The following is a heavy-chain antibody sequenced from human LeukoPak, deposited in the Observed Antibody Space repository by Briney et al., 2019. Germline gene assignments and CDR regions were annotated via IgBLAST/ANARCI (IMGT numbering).Heavy chain of an antibody. V-gene: IGHV4-4*07. CDR1: GGSISSYY. D-gene: IGHD3-10*01. J-gene: IGHJ4*02. CDR2: IYTTGNA. Sequence: SETLSLTCTVSGGSISSYYWSWIRQPAGKGLEWIGRIYTTGNANYNPSLKSRVTMSIDTSKKQFSLNLSSGTAADTAVYYCARHGFGELSCDHWGQGTLVTVSS. CDR3: ARHGFGELSCDH.